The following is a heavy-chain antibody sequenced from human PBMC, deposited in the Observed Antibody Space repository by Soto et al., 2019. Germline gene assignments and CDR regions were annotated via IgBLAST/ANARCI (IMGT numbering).Heavy chain of an antibody. CDR3: ARGLRSSGYSSGGSYYYYGMDV. D-gene: IGHD6-19*01. J-gene: IGHJ6*02. CDR2: INHSGST. CDR1: GGSFSGYY. V-gene: IGHV4-34*01. Sequence: SETLSLTCAVYGGSFSGYYWSWIRQPPGKGLEWIGEINHSGSTNYNPSLKSRVTISVDTSKNQFSLKLSSVTAADRAVYYCARGLRSSGYSSGGSYYYYGMDVWGQGATVTVSS.